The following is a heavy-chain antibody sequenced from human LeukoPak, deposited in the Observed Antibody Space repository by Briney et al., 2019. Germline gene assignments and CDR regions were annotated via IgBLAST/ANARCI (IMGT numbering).Heavy chain of an antibody. CDR1: GYTFTNFF. V-gene: IGHV1-46*01. CDR2: INPTTGST. Sequence: ASVKVSCKASGYTFTNFFLHWVRQAPGQGLEWMGIINPTTGSTTYAQKLQGRVTMTRDMSTSTVYMELSSLRSEDTAVYFCARDLNPQSIGMRAFDIWGQGTMVTASS. D-gene: IGHD1-14*01. CDR3: ARDLNPQSIGMRAFDI. J-gene: IGHJ3*02.